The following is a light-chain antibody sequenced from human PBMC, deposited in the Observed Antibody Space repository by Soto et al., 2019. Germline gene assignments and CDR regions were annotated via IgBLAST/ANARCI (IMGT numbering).Light chain of an antibody. CDR3: QQCRNWPLT. V-gene: IGKV3-15*01. CDR2: DAS. Sequence: EIVMTQSPATLSLSPGEGATLSCKASQNVYNNLAWYQQRPGQPPSLLIYDASTRATGISARFSGSGYGTEFTLTISSLQSEDFAVYFCQQCRNWPLTFGGGTKVEIK. J-gene: IGKJ4*01. CDR1: QNVYNN.